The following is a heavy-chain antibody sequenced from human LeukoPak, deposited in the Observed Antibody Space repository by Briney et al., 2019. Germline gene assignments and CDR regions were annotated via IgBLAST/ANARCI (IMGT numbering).Heavy chain of an antibody. CDR2: INHSGST. J-gene: IGHJ3*02. D-gene: IGHD3-22*01. V-gene: IGHV4-34*01. Sequence: PSETLSLTCAVYGGSVSGYYWSWIRQPPGKGLEWIGEINHSGSTNYNPSLKSRVTISVDTSKNQFSLKLSSVTAADTAVYYCARGGDSSAYYLLDAFDIWGQGTMVTVSS. CDR3: ARGGDSSAYYLLDAFDI. CDR1: GGSVSGYY.